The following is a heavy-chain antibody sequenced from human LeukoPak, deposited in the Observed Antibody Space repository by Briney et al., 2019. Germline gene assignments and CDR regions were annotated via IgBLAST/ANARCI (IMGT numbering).Heavy chain of an antibody. D-gene: IGHD3-16*01. CDR3: ARDDYVWGSTYYYGMDV. Sequence: GGSLRLSCAASGFTFSSYAMSWVRQAPGKGLEWVSAISGSGGSTYYADSVKGRFTISRDNSKNTLYLQMDSLRAEDTAVYYCARDDYVWGSTYYYGMDVWGQGTTVTVSS. CDR2: ISGSGGST. V-gene: IGHV3-23*01. CDR1: GFTFSSYA. J-gene: IGHJ6*02.